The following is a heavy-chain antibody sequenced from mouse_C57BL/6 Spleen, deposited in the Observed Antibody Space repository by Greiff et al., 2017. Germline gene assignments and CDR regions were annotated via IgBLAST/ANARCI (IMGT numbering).Heavy chain of an antibody. CDR3: ARGYYGSSYGFAY. Sequence: EVKVEESGGGLVQPGGSLKLSCAASGFTFSDYGMAWVRQAPRKGPEWVAFISNLAYSIYYADTVTGRFTISRANAKNTLYLEMSSLRSEDTAMYYCARGYYGSSYGFAYWDQGTLVTVSA. CDR2: ISNLAYSI. J-gene: IGHJ3*01. D-gene: IGHD1-1*01. CDR1: GFTFSDYG. V-gene: IGHV5-15*04.